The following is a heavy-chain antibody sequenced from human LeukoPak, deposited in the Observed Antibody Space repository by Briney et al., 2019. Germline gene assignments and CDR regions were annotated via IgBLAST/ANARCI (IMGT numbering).Heavy chain of an antibody. CDR3: ARQPYMLGAYYFDY. J-gene: IGHJ4*02. V-gene: IGHV4-59*08. D-gene: IGHD1-26*01. CDR2: IYYSGST. Sequence: PSETLSLTCTVSGGSINGYYWSWIRQPPGKGLEWIGYIYYSGSTSYNPSLKSRVTLSVDTSKNQFSLKLGSVTAADTAVYYCARQPYMLGAYYFDYWGQGTLVTVSS. CDR1: GGSINGYY.